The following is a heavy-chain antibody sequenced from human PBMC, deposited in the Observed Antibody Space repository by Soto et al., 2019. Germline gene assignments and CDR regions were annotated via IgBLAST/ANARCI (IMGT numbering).Heavy chain of an antibody. Sequence: GAPVKVSCRASGYTFTTYGISWLRQAPGQGSEWMGWISAYNGNTNYAQKLQGRVTMTTDTSTSTAYLELRSLRSDDTVVYYCARVTGLAGNYYYFYGMDVWGQGTTVTVSS. D-gene: IGHD6-19*01. CDR1: GYTFTTYG. CDR2: ISAYNGNT. CDR3: ARVTGLAGNYYYFYGMDV. J-gene: IGHJ6*02. V-gene: IGHV1-18*01.